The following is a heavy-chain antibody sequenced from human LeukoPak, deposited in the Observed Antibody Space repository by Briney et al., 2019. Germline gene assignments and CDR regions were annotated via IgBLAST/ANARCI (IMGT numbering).Heavy chain of an antibody. J-gene: IGHJ4*02. V-gene: IGHV1-2*02. CDR3: ARFRRGSSWLYLDY. CDR1: GYTFTGYY. D-gene: IGHD6-13*01. Sequence: ASVKVSCKASGYTFTGYYMHWVRQAPGQGLEWMGWINPNSGNTDYAQKFQGRVTITRNTSISTAYMELSRLRSDDTAVYYCARFRRGSSWLYLDYWGQGTXVTVS. CDR2: INPNSGNT.